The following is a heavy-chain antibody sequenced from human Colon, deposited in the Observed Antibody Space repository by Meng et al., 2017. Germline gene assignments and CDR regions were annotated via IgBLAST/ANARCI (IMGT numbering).Heavy chain of an antibody. CDR1: GASIRGGGYY. D-gene: IGHD2-21*02. CDR3: ASRPAAFRTYYFDY. V-gene: IGHV4-61*08. J-gene: IGHJ4*02. CDR2: IYHSGTT. Sequence: GRMQGPGPGLVNPSETLSLTCSVSGASIRGGGYYWSWIRQVPGKGLEWIGEIYHSGTTNYNASLKSRVTISVDRSNNQFSLNLRSLTAADTATYYCASRPAAFRTYYFDYWGQGTLVTVSS.